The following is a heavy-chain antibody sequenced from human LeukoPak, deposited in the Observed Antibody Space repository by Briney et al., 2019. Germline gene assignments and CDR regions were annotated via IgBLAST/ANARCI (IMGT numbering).Heavy chain of an antibody. CDR1: GFTFSSYA. CDR3: AKGNWNDALGYFDY. V-gene: IGHV3-23*01. CDR2: ISGSGYGT. J-gene: IGHJ4*02. Sequence: GGSLRLSCAASGFTFSSYAMSWVRQAPGKGLEWVSGISGSGYGTYYADSAKGRFTISRDNSKNTLYLRINSLRAEDTAVYYCAKGNWNDALGYFDYWGQGTLVTVSS. D-gene: IGHD1-1*01.